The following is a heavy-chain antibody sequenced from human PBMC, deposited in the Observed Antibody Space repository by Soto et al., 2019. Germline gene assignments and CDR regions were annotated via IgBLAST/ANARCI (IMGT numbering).Heavy chain of an antibody. V-gene: IGHV4-59*01. CDR2: IYYSGST. CDR1: GGSFSGYY. J-gene: IGHJ6*02. CDR3: ARASKDYDFWSGSYYYYGMDV. Sequence: SETLSLTCAVYGGSFSGYYWSWIRQPPGKGLEWIGYIYYSGSTNYNPSLKSRVTISVDTSKNQFSLKLSSVTAADTAVYYCARASKDYDFWSGSYYYYGMDVWGQGTTVTVSS. D-gene: IGHD3-3*01.